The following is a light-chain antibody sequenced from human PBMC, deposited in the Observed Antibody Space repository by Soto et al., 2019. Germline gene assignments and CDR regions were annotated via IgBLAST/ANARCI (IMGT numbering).Light chain of an antibody. V-gene: IGLV2-11*01. CDR1: SSDIGAYNY. CDR2: DVS. Sequence: QSALTQPRSVSGSPGQSVTVSCTGTSSDIGAYNYVAWYQHHPGKAPKLLISDVSNRPSGVPNRFSGSKSGNTASLTISGLQAEDEAYYYCAAWDDSVTGLFGGGTKLTVL. J-gene: IGLJ3*02. CDR3: AAWDDSVTGL.